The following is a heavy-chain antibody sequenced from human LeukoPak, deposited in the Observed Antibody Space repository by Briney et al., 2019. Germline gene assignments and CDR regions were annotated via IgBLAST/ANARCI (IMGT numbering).Heavy chain of an antibody. CDR3: ARAGSSWYWFDP. J-gene: IGHJ5*02. CDR2: IYYSGST. CDR1: GDSISSSSYY. V-gene: IGHV4-31*03. D-gene: IGHD6-13*01. Sequence: SETLSLTCTVSGDSISSSSYYWGWIRQHPGKGLEWIGYIYYSGSTYYNPSLKSRLTISVDTSKNQFSLKLSSVTAADTAVYYCARAGSSWYWFDPWGQGTLVTVSS.